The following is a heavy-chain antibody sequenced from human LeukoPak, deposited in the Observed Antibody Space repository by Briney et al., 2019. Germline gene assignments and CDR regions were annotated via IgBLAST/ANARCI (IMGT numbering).Heavy chain of an antibody. Sequence: NPGGSLRLSCAASGFTFSDYSMNRVRQAPGKGLEWVSSISSSSTYIYYADSVKGRFTISRDNAKKSVYLQMNSLRAEDTAVYYCARDVCPTYCTTGAWGSDALDIWGQGTMVTVSS. J-gene: IGHJ3*02. CDR3: ARDVCPTYCTTGAWGSDALDI. CDR1: GFTFSDYS. D-gene: IGHD2-8*01. CDR2: ISSSSTYI. V-gene: IGHV3-21*01.